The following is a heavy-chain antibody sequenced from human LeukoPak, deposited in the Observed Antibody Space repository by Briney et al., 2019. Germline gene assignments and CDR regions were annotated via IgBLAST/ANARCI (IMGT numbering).Heavy chain of an antibody. CDR1: GFTFSTYW. D-gene: IGHD3-22*01. J-gene: IGHJ6*03. Sequence: GGSLRLSCAASGFTFSTYWMTWVRQAPGKGLELVANIKLDRSEKYYVESVKGRFTISRDNAKNSLYLQMSSLRAEDTAVYYCARSGYYYDSSYMDVWGKGTTVTVSS. V-gene: IGHV3-7*01. CDR3: ARSGYYYDSSYMDV. CDR2: IKLDRSEK.